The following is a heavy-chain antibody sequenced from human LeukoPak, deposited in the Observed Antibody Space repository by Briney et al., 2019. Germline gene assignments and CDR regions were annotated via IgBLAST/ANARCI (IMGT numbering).Heavy chain of an antibody. CDR2: IFRNSDTMET. CDR1: GLTFSNTW. Sequence: PGGSLRLSCEASGLTFSNTWMTWVRRAPGKGLEWVGRIFRNSDTMETEYAIPVKGRFTISRDDSKNTMFLQMNSLTTEDTAVYYCGVHMLGFGGDYWGQGTPVTVSS. CDR3: GVHMLGFGGDY. V-gene: IGHV3-15*01. J-gene: IGHJ4*02. D-gene: IGHD3-16*01.